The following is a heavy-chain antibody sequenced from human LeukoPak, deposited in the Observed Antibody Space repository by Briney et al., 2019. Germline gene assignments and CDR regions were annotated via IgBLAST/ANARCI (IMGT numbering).Heavy chain of an antibody. Sequence: GASVKVSCKASGYTVTIYYIHWVRQAPGQGLEWMGVINPSGGSISYAQKFQGRVTMTRDTSTSTVYMELSSLRSEDTAAYYCARAQAWDSSDPNWFDPWGQGTLVTVSS. CDR2: INPSGGSI. CDR1: GYTVTIYY. D-gene: IGHD6-19*01. V-gene: IGHV1-46*01. CDR3: ARAQAWDSSDPNWFDP. J-gene: IGHJ5*02.